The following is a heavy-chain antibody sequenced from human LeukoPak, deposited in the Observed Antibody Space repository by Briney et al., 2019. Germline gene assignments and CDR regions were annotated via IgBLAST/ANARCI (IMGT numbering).Heavy chain of an antibody. Sequence: GGSLRLSCAASGFTFSTYGMRWVRQAPGKGLEWVSAISGSGGSTYYADSVKGRFTISRDNSKNTLYLQMNSLRAEDTAVYYCAKQKGETMIVVNFDYWGQGTLVTVSS. V-gene: IGHV3-23*01. CDR2: ISGSGGST. J-gene: IGHJ4*02. CDR3: AKQKGETMIVVNFDY. CDR1: GFTFSTYG. D-gene: IGHD3-22*01.